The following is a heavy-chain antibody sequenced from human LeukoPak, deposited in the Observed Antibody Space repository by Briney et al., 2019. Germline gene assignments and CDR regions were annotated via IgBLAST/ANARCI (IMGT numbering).Heavy chain of an antibody. CDR2: INPNSGGT. CDR1: GYTFTSYG. CDR3: ARETLDY. Sequence: GASVKVSCKASGYTFTSYGISWVRQAPGQGLEWMGRINPNSGGTNYAQKFQGRVTMTRDTSISTAYMELSRLRSDDTAVYYCARETLDYWGQGTLVTVSS. V-gene: IGHV1-2*06. D-gene: IGHD4-23*01. J-gene: IGHJ4*02.